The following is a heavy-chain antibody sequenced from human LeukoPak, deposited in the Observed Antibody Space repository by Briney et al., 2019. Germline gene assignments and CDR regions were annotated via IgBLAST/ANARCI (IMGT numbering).Heavy chain of an antibody. V-gene: IGHV3-30-3*01. CDR1: GFAFNTYA. CDR3: ARGLGGSGSYVDY. CDR2: ISYDGSNK. Sequence: GGSLRLSCAASGFAFNTYAMHWVRQAPGKGLEWVAVISYDGSNKYYADSVKGRFTISRDNSKNTLYLQMNSLRAEDTAVYYCARGLGGSGSYVDYWGQGTLVTVSS. J-gene: IGHJ4*02. D-gene: IGHD3-10*01.